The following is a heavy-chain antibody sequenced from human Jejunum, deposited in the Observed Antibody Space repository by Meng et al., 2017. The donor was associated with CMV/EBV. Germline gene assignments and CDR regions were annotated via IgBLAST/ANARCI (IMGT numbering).Heavy chain of an antibody. D-gene: IGHD3-10*01. CDR1: GGSISSGGYY. V-gene: IGHV4-31*03. J-gene: IGHJ1*01. CDR3: AREYGSGYPPDY. CDR2: IYYTGGT. Sequence: CTGPGGSISSGGYYWNWIRQHPGKGLEWIGSIYYTGGTYYNPSLKSRISMSVDTSKNQFSLKLTSVTAADTAVYYCAREYGSGYPPDYWGQDTLVTVSS.